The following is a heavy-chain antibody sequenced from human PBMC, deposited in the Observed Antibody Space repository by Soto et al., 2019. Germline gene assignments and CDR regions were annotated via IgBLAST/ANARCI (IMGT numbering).Heavy chain of an antibody. CDR3: ASLDARDSSGYQPYPPIDY. Sequence: NPSETLSLTCTVSGGSISSYYWSWIRQPAGKGLEWIGLIYYSGSTYYNPSLKSRVTISVDTSKNQFSLKLSSVTAADTAVYYCASLDARDSSGYQPYPPIDYWGQGTLVTVSS. D-gene: IGHD3-22*01. V-gene: IGHV4-59*06. CDR2: IYYSGST. J-gene: IGHJ4*02. CDR1: GGSISSYY.